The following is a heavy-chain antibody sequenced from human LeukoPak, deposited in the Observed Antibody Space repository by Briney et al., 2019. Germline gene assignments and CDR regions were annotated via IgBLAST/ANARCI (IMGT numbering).Heavy chain of an antibody. CDR2: IIPIFGTA. D-gene: IGHD1-26*01. CDR1: GGTFSSYA. Sequence: ASVKVSCKASGGTFSSYAISWVRQAPGQGLEWMGGIIPIFGTANYAQKFQGRVTITADESTSTAYMELSSLRSEDTAVYYCAREGASDDAFGIWGQGTMVTVSS. V-gene: IGHV1-69*13. J-gene: IGHJ3*02. CDR3: AREGASDDAFGI.